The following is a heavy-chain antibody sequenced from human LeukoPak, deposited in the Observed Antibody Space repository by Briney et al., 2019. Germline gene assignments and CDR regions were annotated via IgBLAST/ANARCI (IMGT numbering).Heavy chain of an antibody. Sequence: SETLSLTCTVSGGSISTSNYYWGWIRQPPGKGLEWIGNIFYSGSTYYSPSVKSRVTISLDTSRNQFSLKLNSVTAADTAVYYCARDVVAAAGTWDYWGQGTLVTVSS. V-gene: IGHV4-39*07. CDR2: IFYSGST. D-gene: IGHD6-13*01. CDR1: GGSISTSNYY. CDR3: ARDVVAAAGTWDY. J-gene: IGHJ4*02.